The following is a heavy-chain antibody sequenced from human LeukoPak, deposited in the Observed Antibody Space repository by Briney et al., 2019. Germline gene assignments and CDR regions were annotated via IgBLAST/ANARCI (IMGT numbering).Heavy chain of an antibody. J-gene: IGHJ4*02. V-gene: IGHV3-7*01. Sequence: GGSLRLSCAASGFQLSSSWMSWVRQAPGKGLEWVANIREDGSKENYVDSVKGRFSISRDNAKNCLYLQMNSLRAEDTAVYYCARGGVYSTSAVDYWGQGTLVTVSS. D-gene: IGHD6-6*01. CDR1: GFQLSSSW. CDR2: IREDGSKE. CDR3: ARGGVYSTSAVDY.